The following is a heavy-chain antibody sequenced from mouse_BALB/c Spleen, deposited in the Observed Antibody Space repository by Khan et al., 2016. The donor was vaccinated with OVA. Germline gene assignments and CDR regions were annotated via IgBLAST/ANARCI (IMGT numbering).Heavy chain of an antibody. J-gene: IGHJ3*01. CDR1: GYTFTDYN. Sequence: QIQLVQSGAELARPGASVKLSCKASGYTFTDYNINWVKQRTGQGLEWIGEIYPGSNNTYYNEKFKGKATLTADKSSSTAYMQLSSLTSEDSAVYFCAREWSAWFPYWGQGTLVTVSA. CDR3: AREWSAWFPY. CDR2: IYPGSNNT. V-gene: IGHV1-77*01.